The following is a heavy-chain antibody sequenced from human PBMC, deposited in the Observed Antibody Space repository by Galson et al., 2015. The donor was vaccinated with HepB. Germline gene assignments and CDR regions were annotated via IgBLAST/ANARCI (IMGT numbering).Heavy chain of an antibody. Sequence: SVKVSCKASAYTFSSSDINWVRQATGQGLEWMGWMNPNSGNTGYAQKLQGRITLTRGTSISTAYMELSSLRPDDTAVYYCVKGGLWGQGTLVTVSS. CDR3: VKGGL. V-gene: IGHV1-8*01. CDR2: MNPNSGNT. J-gene: IGHJ4*02. CDR1: AYTFSSSD.